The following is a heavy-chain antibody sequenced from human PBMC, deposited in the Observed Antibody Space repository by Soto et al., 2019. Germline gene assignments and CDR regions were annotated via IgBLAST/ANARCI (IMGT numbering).Heavy chain of an antibody. Sequence: QITLKESGPTLVKPTQPLTLTCTFSGFSLSTNGVGVGWIRQPPGKALEWLGLLYWDDDKRYSPSLKSRLTITKDTSRDQVVLTMTNMDPVDTATYYCAYRRPSGRFFDSWGQGTLVTVSS. CDR2: LYWDDDK. J-gene: IGHJ4*02. V-gene: IGHV2-5*02. CDR3: AYRRPSGRFFDS. CDR1: GFSLSTNGVG. D-gene: IGHD3-3*01.